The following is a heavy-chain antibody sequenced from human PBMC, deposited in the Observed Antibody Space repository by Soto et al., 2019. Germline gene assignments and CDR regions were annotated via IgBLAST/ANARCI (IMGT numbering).Heavy chain of an antibody. J-gene: IGHJ5*01. CDR1: GGVFRNYA. CDR2: IIPVFGTA. CDR3: ARDRWGSYSFDS. D-gene: IGHD1-26*01. V-gene: IGHV1-69*01. Sequence: QVQLVQSGAEVKKPGSSVKVSCKASGGVFRNYAINWVRQAPGQGLEWTGGIIPVFGTADYPQKFQGRVTITADESTTTAYMELTSLKTEDTAVYFCARDRWGSYSFDSWGQGTLVTVAS.